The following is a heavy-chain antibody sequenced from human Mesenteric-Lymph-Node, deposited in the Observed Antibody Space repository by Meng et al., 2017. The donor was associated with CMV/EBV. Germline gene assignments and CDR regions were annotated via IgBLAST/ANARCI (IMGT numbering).Heavy chain of an antibody. J-gene: IGHJ4*02. CDR3: VRHIVRHYAVY. Sequence: CPLSGASISNTNYYWGWIRQPPGKGPEWIAGINYSGSTYYNPSLKSRVTISVDTYKNQFALKVGSVTAADTAVYFCVRHIVRHYAVYWGQGTLVTVSS. D-gene: IGHD2-21*01. V-gene: IGHV4-39*01. CDR2: INYSGST. CDR1: GASISNTNYY.